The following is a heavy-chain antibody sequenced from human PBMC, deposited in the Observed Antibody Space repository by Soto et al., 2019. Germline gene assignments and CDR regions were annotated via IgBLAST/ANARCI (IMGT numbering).Heavy chain of an antibody. CDR2: ISSYNGNT. D-gene: IGHD2-2*01. V-gene: IGHV1-18*04. J-gene: IGHJ5*02. CDR3: ARGPRYGISTSCFSGVTWFDP. CDR1: GYTFTSYG. Sequence: ASVKVSCKASGYTFTSYGISWVRQAPGQGLEWMGWISSYNGNTNYAQKVQGRVTMTTDKSTSTTYMELRSLRSDDTAVYYCARGPRYGISTSCFSGVTWFDPWGQGTLVTFSS.